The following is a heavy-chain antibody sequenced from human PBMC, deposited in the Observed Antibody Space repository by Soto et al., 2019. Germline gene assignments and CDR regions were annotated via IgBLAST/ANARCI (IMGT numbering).Heavy chain of an antibody. CDR1: GFVSTNHN. CDR2: INAGNGKT. CDR3: ASDYGSTCRL. Sequence: QAHLVQSGTAVKMPGDSVQVSCKASGFVSTNHNFHWVRQAPGQRLEWMGRINAGNGKTQYSQNFQGRVTFTSDPSASTAFMELTNLRFEDRAMYYCASDYGSTCRLWGQAALFSVSS. D-gene: IGHD6-19*01. J-gene: IGHJ4*02. V-gene: IGHV1-3*01.